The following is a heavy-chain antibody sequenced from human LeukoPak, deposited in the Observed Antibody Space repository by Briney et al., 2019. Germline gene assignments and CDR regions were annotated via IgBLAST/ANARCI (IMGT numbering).Heavy chain of an antibody. V-gene: IGHV3-7*01. D-gene: IGHD3-9*01. J-gene: IGHJ4*02. Sequence: GGSLRLSCAVSGFTFGSYWMSWVRQAPGKGLEWVANIKQDGSEKYYVDSVKGRFTISRDNAKNSLYLQMNSLRAEDTAVYYCARDRSGYFDWLSDYWGQGTLVTVSS. CDR1: GFTFGSYW. CDR2: IKQDGSEK. CDR3: ARDRSGYFDWLSDY.